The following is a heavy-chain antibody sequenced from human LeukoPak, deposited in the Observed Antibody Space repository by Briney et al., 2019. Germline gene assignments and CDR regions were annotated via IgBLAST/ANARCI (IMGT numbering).Heavy chain of an antibody. D-gene: IGHD3-16*01. Sequence: GGSLRLSCAASGFTFSSYSMNWVRQAPGKGLEWVSAISGSGGSTYYADSVKGRFTISRDNSKNTLYLQMNSLRAEDTAVYYCAKDYSFDYAFGLWGQGTLVTVSS. V-gene: IGHV3-23*01. CDR2: ISGSGGST. CDR3: AKDYSFDYAFGL. J-gene: IGHJ4*02. CDR1: GFTFSSYS.